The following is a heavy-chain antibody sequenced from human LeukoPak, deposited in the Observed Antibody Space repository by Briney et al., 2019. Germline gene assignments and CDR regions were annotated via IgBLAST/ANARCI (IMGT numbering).Heavy chain of an antibody. CDR2: ISAYNGNT. CDR3: ARDYLALLDY. CDR1: GYTFTSYD. Sequence: ASVKVSCKASGYTFTSYDINWVRQAPGQGLEWMGWISAYNGNTDYAQKVQGRVTMLTDTSTSTAYMELRSLRSDDTAVYFCARDYLALLDYWGQGTLVTVSS. V-gene: IGHV1-18*01. J-gene: IGHJ4*02. D-gene: IGHD3-16*02.